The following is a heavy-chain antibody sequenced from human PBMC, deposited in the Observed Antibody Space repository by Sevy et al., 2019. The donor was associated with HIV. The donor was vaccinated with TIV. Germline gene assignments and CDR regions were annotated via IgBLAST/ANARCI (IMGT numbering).Heavy chain of an antibody. J-gene: IGHJ4*02. CDR1: GGSISRYY. CDR2: IYYSGGT. V-gene: IGHV4-59*01. CDR3: ARVLEYPIAAAGTYYFDY. D-gene: IGHD6-13*01. Sequence: SETLSLTCTVSGGSISRYYWSWNRQPPGKGLERIGYIYYSGGTNYNPSLRSGVNISVDTSKNQFSLKLSSVTAADTAVYYSARVLEYPIAAAGTYYFDYWGQGTLVTVSS.